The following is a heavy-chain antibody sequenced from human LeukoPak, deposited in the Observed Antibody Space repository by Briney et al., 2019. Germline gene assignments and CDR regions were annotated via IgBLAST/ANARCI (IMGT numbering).Heavy chain of an antibody. V-gene: IGHV3-21*01. Sequence: GGSLRLSCAASGFTFSSYAMSWVRQAPGKGLEWVSSISSSSYIYYADSVKGRFTISRDNAKNSLYLQMNSLRAEDTAVYYCARGPYYGSGSYYPNDYWGQGTLVTVSS. D-gene: IGHD3-10*01. J-gene: IGHJ4*02. CDR1: GFTFSSYA. CDR3: ARGPYYGSGSYYPNDY. CDR2: ISSSSYI.